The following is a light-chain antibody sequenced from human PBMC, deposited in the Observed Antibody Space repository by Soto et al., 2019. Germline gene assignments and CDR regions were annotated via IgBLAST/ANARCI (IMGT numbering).Light chain of an antibody. CDR2: GAS. CDR3: QQYNNWGLA. V-gene: IGKV3D-15*01. Sequence: IVMTQSPATLSVSPGEGVTLSCRASQNVGTNLAWYQQRPGQAPRLLIYGASTRATGVPASFSGSGSGTEFTLTIKSLQSEDFAVYCCQQYNNWGLAFGGGTKVEI. J-gene: IGKJ4*01. CDR1: QNVGTN.